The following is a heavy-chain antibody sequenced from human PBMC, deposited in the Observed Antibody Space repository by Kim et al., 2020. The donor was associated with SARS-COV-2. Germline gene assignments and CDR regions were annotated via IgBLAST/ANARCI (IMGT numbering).Heavy chain of an antibody. CDR2: IKSDGSDT. CDR1: GFTFSSYW. CDR3: ARGSFQQGFDP. D-gene: IGHD6-13*01. Sequence: GGSLRLSCEASGFTFSSYWMNWVRQGPGKGLVWVSRIKSDGSDTHYADSVKGRFTISRDNAKNTLHLQLYSLGVEDTAIYYCARGSFQQGFDPWGQGTLVTVSS. V-gene: IGHV3-74*01. J-gene: IGHJ5*02.